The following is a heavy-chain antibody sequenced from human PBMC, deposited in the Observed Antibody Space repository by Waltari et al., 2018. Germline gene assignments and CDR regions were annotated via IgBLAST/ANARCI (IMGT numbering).Heavy chain of an antibody. Sequence: QLQLQESGPGLVKPSETLSLTCTVSGGSISSSSYYWGWLRQPPGKGLEWIGSIYYSGSTYYNPSLKSRVTISVDTSKNQFSLKLSSVTAADTAVYYCATGYYRRLVGNYWGQGTLVTVSS. D-gene: IGHD3-9*01. J-gene: IGHJ4*02. CDR2: IYYSGST. CDR1: GGSISSSSYY. CDR3: ATGYYRRLVGNY. V-gene: IGHV4-39*07.